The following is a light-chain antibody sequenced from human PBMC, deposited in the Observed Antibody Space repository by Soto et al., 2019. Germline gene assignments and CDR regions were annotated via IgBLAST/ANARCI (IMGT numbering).Light chain of an antibody. Sequence: QSVLTQPPSASGSPGQSVTISCTGTNSDVSWHQQHQGKAPKLVIYEVTKRPSGVPDRFSGSKSDNAASLTISRLQAEDEADYYCSSYAGSNNLLFGGGTKLTVL. CDR3: SSYAGSNNLL. CDR2: EVT. V-gene: IGLV2-8*01. J-gene: IGLJ2*01. CDR1: NSD.